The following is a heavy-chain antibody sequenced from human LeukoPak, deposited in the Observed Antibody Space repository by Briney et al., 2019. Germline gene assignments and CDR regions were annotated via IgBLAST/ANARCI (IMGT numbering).Heavy chain of an antibody. CDR1: GYTFTSYG. V-gene: IGHV1-18*01. CDR3: ASELGYCSSTSCSANYYYYYMDV. J-gene: IGHJ6*03. D-gene: IGHD2-2*01. CDR2: ISAYNGNT. Sequence: ASVKVSCKASGYTFTSYGISWVRQAPGQGLEWMGWISAYNGNTNYAQKLQGRVTMTTDTSTSTAYMELRSLRSEDTAVYYCASELGYCSSTSCSANYYYYYMDVWGKGTTVTVSS.